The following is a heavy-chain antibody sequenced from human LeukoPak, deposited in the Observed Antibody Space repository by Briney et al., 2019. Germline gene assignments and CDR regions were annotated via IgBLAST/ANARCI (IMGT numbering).Heavy chain of an antibody. CDR3: ARYSYGSIAVANNDAFDI. CDR1: GVTFSSYG. D-gene: IGHD5-18*01. Sequence: GGSLRLSCAASGVTFSSYGRQGVRQAPGKVREWGAVILYEGSNKYYADSVKGIFTICRDNSKDTLYLQMTSLRAEDTAVYYCARYSYGSIAVANNDAFDIWGQGTMVTVSS. V-gene: IGHV3-33*01. J-gene: IGHJ3*02. CDR2: ILYEGSNK.